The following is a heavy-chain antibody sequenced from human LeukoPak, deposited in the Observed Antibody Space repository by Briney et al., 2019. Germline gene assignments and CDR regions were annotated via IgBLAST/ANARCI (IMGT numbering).Heavy chain of an antibody. Sequence: ASVKVSCKASGYTFTGYYIHWVRQAPGQGLEWMGWINPNSGGTNYAQKFQGRVTMTRDTSISTAYMELSRLRSDDTAVYYCARGSYDSSDFEYFHHWGQGTLVTVSS. D-gene: IGHD3-22*01. CDR2: INPNSGGT. CDR1: GYTFTGYY. J-gene: IGHJ1*01. CDR3: ARGSYDSSDFEYFHH. V-gene: IGHV1-2*02.